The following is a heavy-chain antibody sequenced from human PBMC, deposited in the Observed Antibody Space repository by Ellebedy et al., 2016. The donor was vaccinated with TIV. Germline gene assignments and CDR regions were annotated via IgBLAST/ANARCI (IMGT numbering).Heavy chain of an antibody. J-gene: IGHJ4*02. CDR3: ARDAAGNGGKLDY. CDR1: GFTFSTYA. Sequence: GESLKISCVVSGFTFSTYAMRWFRQAPGKGLEWVSALTTGGVTFYADSVKGRFTVSRDTSRNTLYLQMSSLRAEDTAVYYCARDAAGNGGKLDYWGQGALVTVSS. CDR2: LTTGGVT. V-gene: IGHV3-23*01. D-gene: IGHD4-23*01.